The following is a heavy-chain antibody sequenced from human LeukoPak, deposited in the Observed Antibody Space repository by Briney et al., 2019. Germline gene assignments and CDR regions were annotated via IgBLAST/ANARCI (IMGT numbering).Heavy chain of an antibody. Sequence: PSETLSLTCTVSGGPISSYYWSWIRQPPGKGLEWIGYIFYSGSTYYNPSLKSRVTISVDTSKNQFSLKLSSVTATDTAVYYCARHSRGRNYYYYYYMDVWGKGTTVTISS. V-gene: IGHV4-59*08. CDR3: ARHSRGRNYYYYYYMDV. CDR1: GGPISSYY. J-gene: IGHJ6*03. CDR2: IFYSGST.